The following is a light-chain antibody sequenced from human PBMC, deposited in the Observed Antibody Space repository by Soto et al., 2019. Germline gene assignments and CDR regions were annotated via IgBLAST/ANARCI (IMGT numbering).Light chain of an antibody. V-gene: IGLV2-14*01. CDR1: SSDVGGYNY. Sequence: QSALTQPASVSGSPGQSITISCTGTSSDVGGYNYVSWYQQHPGKAPKLMIYEVSNRPSGVSNRLSGPKSGNTASLTISGRQAEDVADYSSSSYTSSSTLVFGTGTKVTVL. CDR3: SSYTSSSTLV. CDR2: EVS. J-gene: IGLJ1*01.